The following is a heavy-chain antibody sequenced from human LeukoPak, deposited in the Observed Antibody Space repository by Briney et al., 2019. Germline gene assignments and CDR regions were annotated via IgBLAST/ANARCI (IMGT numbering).Heavy chain of an antibody. CDR3: ARHLSGITGYTYGRGIDY. CDR1: GFTFGTFW. V-gene: IGHV3-7*01. D-gene: IGHD5-18*01. J-gene: IGHJ4*02. CDR2: IKKDGSDK. Sequence: GGSLRLSCEASGFTFGTFWMSWVRQAPGKGLEWVANIKKDGSDKYYVDSVKGRFTISRDNAKTSLYLQMNSLRAEDTAVYYCARHLSGITGYTYGRGIDYWGQGTLVTVPS.